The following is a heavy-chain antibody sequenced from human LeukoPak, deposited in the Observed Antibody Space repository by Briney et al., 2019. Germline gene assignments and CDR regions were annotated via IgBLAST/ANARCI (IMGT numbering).Heavy chain of an antibody. V-gene: IGHV5-51*01. CDR2: IYPGDSDT. D-gene: IGHD6-19*01. CDR3: ARRVGIALTGTYSDY. J-gene: IGHJ4*02. Sequence: GESLKISCKGSGYNFPSYWIAWVRQMPGKGLEWVGIIYPGDSDTRYSPSFQGQVTISADKSITTAYLQWSSLKASDTAMYYCARRVGIALTGTYSDYWGQGTLVTVSS. CDR1: GYNFPSYW.